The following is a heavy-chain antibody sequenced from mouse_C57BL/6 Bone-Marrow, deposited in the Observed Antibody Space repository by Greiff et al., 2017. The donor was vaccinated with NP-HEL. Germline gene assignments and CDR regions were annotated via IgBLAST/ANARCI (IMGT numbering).Heavy chain of an antibody. J-gene: IGHJ3*01. V-gene: IGHV1-54*01. CDR2: INPGSGGT. Sequence: VQRVESGAELVRPGTSVKVSCKASGYAFTNYLIEWVKQRPGQGLEWIGVINPGSGGTNYNEKFKGKATLTADKSSSTAYMQLSSLTSEDSAVYFCARGGEDYSWFAYWGQGTLVTVSA. CDR3: ARGGEDYSWFAY. CDR1: GYAFTNYL. D-gene: IGHD1-1*01.